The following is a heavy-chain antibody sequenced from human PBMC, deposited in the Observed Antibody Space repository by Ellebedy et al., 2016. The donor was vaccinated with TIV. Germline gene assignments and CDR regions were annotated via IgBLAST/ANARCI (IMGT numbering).Heavy chain of an antibody. CDR1: GGTFSSYA. CDR3: ARGRSPYYDFWSGYYEGADY. CDR2: IIPIFGTA. J-gene: IGHJ4*02. Sequence: SVKVSXXASGGTFSSYAISWVRQAPGQGLEWMGGIIPIFGTANYAQKFQGRVTITADESTSTAYMELSSLRSEDTAVYYCARGRSPYYDFWSGYYEGADYWGQGTLVTVSS. D-gene: IGHD3-3*01. V-gene: IGHV1-69*13.